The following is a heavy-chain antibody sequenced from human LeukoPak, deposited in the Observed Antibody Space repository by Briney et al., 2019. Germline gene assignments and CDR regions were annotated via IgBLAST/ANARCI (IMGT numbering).Heavy chain of an antibody. D-gene: IGHD3-16*01. CDR1: GFTFSSYS. CDR2: ISSSSSYI. CDR3: AREVHPHFGVDY. J-gene: IGHJ4*02. V-gene: IGHV3-21*01. Sequence: GGSLRLSCAASGFTFSSYSMNWVRQAPGKGLEWVSSISSSSSYIYYADSVKGRFTISRDNAKNSPYLQMNSLRAEDTAVYYCAREVHPHFGVDYWGQGTLVTVSS.